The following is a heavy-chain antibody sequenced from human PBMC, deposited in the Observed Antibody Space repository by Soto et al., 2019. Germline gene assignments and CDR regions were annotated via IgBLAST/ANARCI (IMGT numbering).Heavy chain of an antibody. D-gene: IGHD2-21*02. CDR3: ARDHLILPAHDFFYGSDV. CDR1: GFTLSMYS. CDR2: IPQDGSDG. V-gene: IGHV3-7*03. J-gene: IGHJ6*02. Sequence: DVQLKESGGGLVQPGQSLRLSCEVSGFTLSMYSMTWVRQAPGKGLKWVAKIPQDGSDGHYLDSVKGRFTISRDNAKNSVYLQMNSLRADDTAVYYCARDHLILPAHDFFYGSDVWGQGAKVTVSS.